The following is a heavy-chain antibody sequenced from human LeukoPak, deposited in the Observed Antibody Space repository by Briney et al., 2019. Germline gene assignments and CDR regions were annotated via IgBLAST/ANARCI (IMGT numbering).Heavy chain of an antibody. Sequence: GGSLRLSCAASGFTFDDYAMHWVRQAPGKGLEWVSGISWNSGSIGYADSVKGRFTISRDNAKNSLYLQMNSLRAEDTAVYYCARENQTYDFWSGYYNWFDPWGQGTLVTVSS. V-gene: IGHV3-9*01. J-gene: IGHJ5*02. CDR2: ISWNSGSI. D-gene: IGHD3-3*01. CDR1: GFTFDDYA. CDR3: ARENQTYDFWSGYYNWFDP.